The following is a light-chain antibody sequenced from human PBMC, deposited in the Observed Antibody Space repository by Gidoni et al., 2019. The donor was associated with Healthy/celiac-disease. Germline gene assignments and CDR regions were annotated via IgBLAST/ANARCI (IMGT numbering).Light chain of an antibody. CDR3: AAWDDSLSGRGV. CDR1: SSNIGSNY. J-gene: IGLJ3*02. Sequence: QSVLTQPPSASGTPGQRVTLSCSGSSSNIGSNYVYWYQQLPGTAPKLLIDRNNQRPSGVPDRFSGSKSGTPASLAISGLRSEDEADYYCAAWDDSLSGRGVFGGGTKLTVL. V-gene: IGLV1-47*01. CDR2: RNN.